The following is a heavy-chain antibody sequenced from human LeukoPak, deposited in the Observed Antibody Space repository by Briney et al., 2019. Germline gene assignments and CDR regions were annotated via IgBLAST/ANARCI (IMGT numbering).Heavy chain of an antibody. CDR2: ISGSGGST. D-gene: IGHD6-19*01. J-gene: IGHJ6*03. Sequence: GGSLRLSCAASGFTFSSYGVSWVRQAPGKGLEWVSAISGSGGSTYYADSVKGRFTISRDNSKNTLYLQMNSLRAEDTAVYYCAKQVGSGWVRYYMDVWGKGTTVTISS. V-gene: IGHV3-23*01. CDR3: AKQVGSGWVRYYMDV. CDR1: GFTFSSYG.